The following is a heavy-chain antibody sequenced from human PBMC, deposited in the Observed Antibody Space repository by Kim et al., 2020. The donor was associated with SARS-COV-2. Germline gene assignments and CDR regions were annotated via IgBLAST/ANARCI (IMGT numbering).Heavy chain of an antibody. V-gene: IGHV3-74*01. CDR1: GFTFSSYW. J-gene: IGHJ4*02. CDR3: ASALGAAAGRGRLD. CDR2: INSDGSST. Sequence: GGSLRLSCAASGFTFSSYWMHWVRQAPGKGLVWVSRINSDGSSTSYADSVKGRFTISRDNAKNTLYLQMNSLRAEDTAVYYCASALGAAAGRGRLDWGQGTLVTVSS. D-gene: IGHD6-13*01.